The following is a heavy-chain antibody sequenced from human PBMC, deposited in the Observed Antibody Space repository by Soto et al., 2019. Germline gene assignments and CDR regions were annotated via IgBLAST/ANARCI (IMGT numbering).Heavy chain of an antibody. CDR2: ISAYNGNT. Sequence: ASVKVSCKASGYTFTSYGISWVRQAPGQGLEWMGWISAYNGNTNYAQKFQGRVTMTEDTSTDTAYMELSSLRSEDTAVYYCATVRSGNGRGAFDIWGQGTMVTVSS. V-gene: IGHV1-18*01. D-gene: IGHD2-15*01. CDR1: GYTFTSYG. CDR3: ATVRSGNGRGAFDI. J-gene: IGHJ3*02.